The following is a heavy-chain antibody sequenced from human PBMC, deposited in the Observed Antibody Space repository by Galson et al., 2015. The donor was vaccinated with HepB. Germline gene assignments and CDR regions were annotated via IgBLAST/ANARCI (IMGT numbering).Heavy chain of an antibody. J-gene: IGHJ3*02. V-gene: IGHV3-23*01. CDR2: ISGSGGST. CDR3: AKEDCSGGSCYPGRGAFDI. Sequence: SLRLSCAASGFTFSSYAMSWVRQAPGKGLEWVSAISGSGGSTYYADSVKGRFTISRDNSKNTLYLQMNSLRAEDTAVYYCAKEDCSGGSCYPGRGAFDIWGQGTMVTVSS. D-gene: IGHD2-15*01. CDR1: GFTFSSYA.